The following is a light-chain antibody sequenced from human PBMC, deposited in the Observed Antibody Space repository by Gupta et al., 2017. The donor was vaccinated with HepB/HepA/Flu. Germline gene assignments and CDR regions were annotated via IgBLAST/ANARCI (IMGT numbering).Light chain of an antibody. CDR1: SSDIGTYNR. V-gene: IGLV2-18*02. CDR3: SSNTTSNTVV. Sequence: QSALTQPPSVSGSPGQSVTISCTGTSSDIGTYNRVSWYQQPPGTAPKLMIYDVSNRPSGVPDRFSGSKSGNTASLTISGLQAEDEADYYCSSNTTSNTVVFGGETKLTVL. J-gene: IGLJ2*01. CDR2: DVS.